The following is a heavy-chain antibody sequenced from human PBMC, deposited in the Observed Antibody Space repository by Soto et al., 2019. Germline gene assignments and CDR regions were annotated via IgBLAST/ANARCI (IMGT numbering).Heavy chain of an antibody. V-gene: IGHV1-69*13. CDR2: IIPIFGTA. J-gene: IGHJ6*02. Sequence: SVKVSCKASGGTFSSYAISWVRQAPGQGLEWMGGIIPIFGTANYAQKFQGRVTITADESTSTAYMELSSLRSEDTAVYYCARERYGGNSGEYYYGMDVWGQGTTVTVSS. CDR1: GGTFSSYA. CDR3: ARERYGGNSGEYYYGMDV. D-gene: IGHD2-21*02.